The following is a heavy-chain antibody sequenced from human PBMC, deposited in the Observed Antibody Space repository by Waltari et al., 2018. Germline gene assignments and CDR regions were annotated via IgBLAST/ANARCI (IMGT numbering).Heavy chain of an antibody. CDR3: AKETQSDGNAGLEF. Sequence: VQIVESGGAVVQPGRSLRISCAASGFSFSASGMHWVRQAPGNGWKWVALMSFDGYNKFYVDSVQGRFTISRDNSKNLMYLEMRDLRSEDTATYYWAKETQSDGNAGLEFWGQGTVVTVSS. CDR1: GFSFSASG. CDR2: MSFDGYNK. D-gene: IGHD1-1*01. V-gene: IGHV3-30*18. J-gene: IGHJ4*02.